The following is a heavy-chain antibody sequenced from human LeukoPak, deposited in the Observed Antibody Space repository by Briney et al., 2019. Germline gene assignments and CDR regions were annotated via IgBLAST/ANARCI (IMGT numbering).Heavy chain of an antibody. CDR2: ISSSGSTI. D-gene: IGHD4-17*01. CDR1: GFIFGSCA. V-gene: IGHV3-48*04. Sequence: PGGSLRLSCAASGFIFGSCAMTWVRQAPGKGLEWVSYISSSGSTIYYADSVEGRFTISRDNAKNSLYLQMNSLRAEDTAVYYCARGAVTTWVDYWGQGTLVTVSS. CDR3: ARGAVTTWVDY. J-gene: IGHJ4*02.